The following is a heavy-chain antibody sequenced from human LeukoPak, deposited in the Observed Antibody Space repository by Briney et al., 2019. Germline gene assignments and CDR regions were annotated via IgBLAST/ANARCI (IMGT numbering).Heavy chain of an antibody. CDR2: ISAYNGNT. Sequence: ASVKVSCKASGYTFTSYGISWVRQAPGQGLEWMGWISAYNGNTNYAQKLQGRVTMTTETSTSTAYMELRRLRSDDTAVYYCARDYLNDYNWFDPWGQGTLVTVSS. CDR3: ARDYLNDYNWFDP. J-gene: IGHJ5*02. V-gene: IGHV1-18*01. D-gene: IGHD1-1*01. CDR1: GYTFTSYG.